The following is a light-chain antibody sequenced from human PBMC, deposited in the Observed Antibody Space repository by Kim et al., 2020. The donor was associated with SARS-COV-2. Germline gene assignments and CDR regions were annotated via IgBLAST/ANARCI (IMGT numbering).Light chain of an antibody. Sequence: SELTQDPAVSVALGQTVRITCQGDSLRSYYASWYQQKPGQAPVLVIYGKNNRPSGIPDRFSGSSSGNTASLTITGAQAEDEADYYCNSRDSSGNFLVFGGGTQLTVL. V-gene: IGLV3-19*01. CDR2: GKN. CDR3: NSRDSSGNFLV. J-gene: IGLJ3*02. CDR1: SLRSYY.